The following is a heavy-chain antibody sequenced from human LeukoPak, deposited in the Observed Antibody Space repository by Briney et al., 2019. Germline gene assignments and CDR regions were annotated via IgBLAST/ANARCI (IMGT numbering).Heavy chain of an antibody. CDR2: IKQDGSEK. J-gene: IGHJ4*02. Sequence: GGSLRLSCAASGFTFSSYWMSWVRQAPGKGLEWVANIKQDGSEKYYVDSVKGRFTISRDNAKNSLYLQMNSLRAEDTAVYYCARVAYCGGDCYSPDYFDYWGQGTLVTVSS. CDR3: ARVAYCGGDCYSPDYFDY. D-gene: IGHD2-21*02. CDR1: GFTFSSYW. V-gene: IGHV3-7*01.